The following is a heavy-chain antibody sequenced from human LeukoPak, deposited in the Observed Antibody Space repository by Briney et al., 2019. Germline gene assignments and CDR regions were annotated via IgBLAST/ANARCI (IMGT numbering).Heavy chain of an antibody. CDR3: ARAIMDSSSWYGDY. Sequence: GGSLRLSCAASGFTFSSYAMHWVRQAPGKGLEWVAVISYDGSDKYYVDSVKGRFTISRDISKNTLYLQMNSLRAEDTAVYYCARAIMDSSSWYGDYWGQGSLVTVSS. D-gene: IGHD6-13*01. CDR2: ISYDGSDK. V-gene: IGHV3-30-3*01. CDR1: GFTFSSYA. J-gene: IGHJ4*02.